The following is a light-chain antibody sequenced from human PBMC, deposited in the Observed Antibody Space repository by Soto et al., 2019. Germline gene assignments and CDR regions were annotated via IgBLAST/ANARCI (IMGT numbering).Light chain of an antibody. J-gene: IGKJ3*01. CDR1: QSVSSLY. V-gene: IGKV3-20*01. CDR3: QQYGSALFT. Sequence: EVVLTQSPGTLSLSPGDRATLSCRVSQSVSSLYIAWYQKKPDQRHRLLVYGTSTRATGVPDRFSGSGSGTDFTLTISSLEPEDFAVYYCQQYGSALFTFGPGTKVEI. CDR2: GTS.